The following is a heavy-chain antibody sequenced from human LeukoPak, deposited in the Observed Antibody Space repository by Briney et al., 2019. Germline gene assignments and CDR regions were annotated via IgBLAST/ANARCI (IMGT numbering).Heavy chain of an antibody. CDR3: ARGPPYDY. J-gene: IGHJ4*02. CDR2: IGGSGGST. CDR1: GFTFSSYA. Sequence: SGGSLRLSCAASGFTFSSYAMSWVRQAPGKGLEWVSAIGGSGGSTYYADSVKGRFTISRDNSKSTLYLQMNSLRAEDTSVYYCARGPPYDYWGQGTLVTVSS. V-gene: IGHV3-23*01. D-gene: IGHD3-16*01.